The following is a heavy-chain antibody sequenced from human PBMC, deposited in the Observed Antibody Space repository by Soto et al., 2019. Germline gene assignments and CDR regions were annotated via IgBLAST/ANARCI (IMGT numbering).Heavy chain of an antibody. V-gene: IGHV4-34*01. CDR1: GGSFSTDY. D-gene: IGHD6-6*01. Sequence: QVQLQQWGAGLLKPSETLSLTCAVYGGSFSTDYWSWIRQPPGKGLEWIGEINPSGGTNYNPSLKGRVPQSVATSKNQFSLKLSSVTAADTAVYYCARVLAARASRDFDYWGQGTLVTVSS. CDR3: ARVLAARASRDFDY. CDR2: INPSGGT. J-gene: IGHJ4*02.